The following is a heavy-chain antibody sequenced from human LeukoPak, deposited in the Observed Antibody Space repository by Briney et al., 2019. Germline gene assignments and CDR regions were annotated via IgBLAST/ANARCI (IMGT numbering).Heavy chain of an antibody. V-gene: IGHV3-7*01. CDR2: IKQSGSEK. D-gene: IGHD3-22*01. CDR1: GFTFSSYC. CDR3: ARVLRTYYYDSSGYALDY. J-gene: IGHJ4*02. Sequence: PGLSLRLSCAASGFTFSSYCMSWVRQAPGKGLEGGANIKQSGSEKNYVDSVEGRFTNPRDNAKNSLHRTMNSATAEDAAVYYCARVLRTYYYDSSGYALDYWGQGTLVTVSS.